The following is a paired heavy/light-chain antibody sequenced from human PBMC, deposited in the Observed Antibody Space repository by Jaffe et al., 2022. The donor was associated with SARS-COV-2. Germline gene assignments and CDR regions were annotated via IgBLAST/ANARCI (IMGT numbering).Light chain of an antibody. V-gene: IGLV3-9*01. CDR3: QVWDSNTV. CDR2: RDS. J-gene: IGLJ3*02. CDR1: KIGSKS. Sequence: SYELTQALSVSVALGQTARITCGGNKIGSKSVHWYQQKPGQAPVLVIYRDSNRPSGIPERFSGSNSGDTATLTITRAQVGDEADYYCQVWDSNTVFGGGAKLTVL.
Heavy chain of an antibody. CDR2: IYYSGRT. V-gene: IGHV4-39*01. CDR3: ARHMLYQLLPNWFDP. J-gene: IGHJ5*02. D-gene: IGHD2-8*01. CDR1: GGSISSSSYY. Sequence: QLQLQESGPGLVKPSETLSLTCTVSGGSISSSSYYWGWIRQPPGKGLEWIGSIYYSGRTYYNPSLKSRVTISVDTSKNQFSLKLSSVTAADTAVFYCARHMLYQLLPNWFDPWGQGTLVTVSS.